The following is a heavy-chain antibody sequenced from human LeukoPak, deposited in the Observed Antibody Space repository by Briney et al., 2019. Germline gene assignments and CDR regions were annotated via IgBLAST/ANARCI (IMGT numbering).Heavy chain of an antibody. Sequence: SETLSLTCTVSGGSISSSSYYWNWIRQPAGKGLESIGRIYISGNTNYNPSLKSRLTMSVDTSKNQFSLKLSSVTAADTAVYYCAGSISMIRGPTWYTDVWGEGTTATVSS. CDR1: GGSISSSSYY. CDR3: AGSISMIRGPTWYTDV. J-gene: IGHJ6*03. V-gene: IGHV4-61*02. D-gene: IGHD3-10*01. CDR2: IYISGNT.